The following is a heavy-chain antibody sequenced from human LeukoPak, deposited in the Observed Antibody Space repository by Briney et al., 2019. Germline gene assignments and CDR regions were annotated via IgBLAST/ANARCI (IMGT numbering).Heavy chain of an antibody. CDR1: GGSISSYY. J-gene: IGHJ4*02. CDR2: IYYFGNT. Sequence: PSETLSLTCTVSGGSISSYYWSWIRQPPGKGLEWIGYIYYFGNTNYNPSLRSRVTISVDTSKNQFSLKLTSVTAADTAVYYCARDGVDNDNSGYYYDWGQGTLVTVSS. V-gene: IGHV4-59*01. CDR3: ARDGVDNDNSGYYYD. D-gene: IGHD3-22*01.